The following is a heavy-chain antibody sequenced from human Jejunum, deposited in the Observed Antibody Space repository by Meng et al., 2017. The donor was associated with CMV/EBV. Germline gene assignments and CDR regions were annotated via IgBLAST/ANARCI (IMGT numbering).Heavy chain of an antibody. D-gene: IGHD6-25*01. CDR2: IKSDGSEK. V-gene: IGHV3-7*01. Sequence: AASGFIFRNTWMTWVRQAPRKGLEWVANIKSDGSEKNYVDSVRGRFTISRDNAKNSLYLQMDSLRDEDTAVYYCAREFGGFDAFDIWGQGTVVTVSS. J-gene: IGHJ3*02. CDR1: GFIFRNTW. CDR3: AREFGGFDAFDI.